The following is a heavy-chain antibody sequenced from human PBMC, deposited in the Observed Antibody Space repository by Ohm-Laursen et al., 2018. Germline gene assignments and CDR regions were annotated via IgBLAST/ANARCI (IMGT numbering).Heavy chain of an antibody. J-gene: IGHJ4*02. CDR3: VQRVSPGPFNF. CDR1: GGSITSNGYH. CDR2: IDWDGDK. V-gene: IGHV2-70*12. Sequence: QTLSLTCTVSGGSITSNGYHWSWIRQPPGKALEWLGRIDWDGDKYYSTSLKTRLTISKDTSKNQVVLTMTNMDPVDTGTYYCVQRVSPGPFNFWGQGSLVTVSS.